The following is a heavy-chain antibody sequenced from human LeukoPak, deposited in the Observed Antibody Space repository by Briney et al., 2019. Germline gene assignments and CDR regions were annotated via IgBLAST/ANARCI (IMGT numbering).Heavy chain of an antibody. Sequence: PSETLSLTCTVSGGSISSYYWSWIRQPPGKGLEWIGYIYYSGSTNYNPSLKSRVTISVDTSKNQFSLKLSSVTAADTAVYYCARETHQRATDIWGQGTMVTVSS. CDR1: GGSISSYY. CDR2: IYYSGST. CDR3: ARETHQRATDI. J-gene: IGHJ3*02. V-gene: IGHV4-59*01.